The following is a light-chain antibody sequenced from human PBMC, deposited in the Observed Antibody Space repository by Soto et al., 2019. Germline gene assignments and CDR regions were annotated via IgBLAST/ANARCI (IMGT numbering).Light chain of an antibody. CDR1: QSISSY. Sequence: DIQMTQSPSSLSASVGDIVTITCRASQSISSYLNWYQQKPGKAPELLIYDTSSLQTGVPSRFSGSGSGTEFTLTINSLQADDFATYYCQQYTNTNNPWMFGQGTKVDIK. V-gene: IGKV1-39*01. CDR2: DTS. CDR3: QQYTNTNNPWM. J-gene: IGKJ1*01.